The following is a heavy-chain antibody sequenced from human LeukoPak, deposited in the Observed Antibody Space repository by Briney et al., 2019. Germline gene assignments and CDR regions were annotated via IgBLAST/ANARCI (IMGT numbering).Heavy chain of an antibody. CDR3: ARLPHSLVLLFNWFDP. CDR2: IKQDGSEK. D-gene: IGHD2-21*02. CDR1: GFTFSSYW. V-gene: IGHV3-7*01. J-gene: IGHJ5*02. Sequence: GGSLRLSCAASGFTFSSYWMSWVRQARGKGLEWVANIKQDGSEKYYVHSVKGRFTISRDNAKNSLYLQMNSLRAEDTAVYYCARLPHSLVLLFNWFDPWGQGTLVTVSS.